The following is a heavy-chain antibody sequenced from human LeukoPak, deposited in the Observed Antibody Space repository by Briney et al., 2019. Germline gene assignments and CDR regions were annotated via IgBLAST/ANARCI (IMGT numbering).Heavy chain of an antibody. D-gene: IGHD6-13*01. CDR1: GFTFSNYW. V-gene: IGHV3-74*01. Sequence: PGRSLRLSCAASGFTFSNYWMHWVRQAPGKGLVWVSRINSDVSSRNYADSVKGRFTISRDNAKNTLYLQMNSLRAEDTAVYYCASASSHRIAAGGDYWGQGTLVTVSS. CDR2: INSDVSSR. CDR3: ASASSHRIAAGGDY. J-gene: IGHJ4*02.